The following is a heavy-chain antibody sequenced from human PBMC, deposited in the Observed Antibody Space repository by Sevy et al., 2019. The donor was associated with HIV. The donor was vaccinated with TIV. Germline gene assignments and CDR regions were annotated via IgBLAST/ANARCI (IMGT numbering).Heavy chain of an antibody. V-gene: IGHV1-18*04. J-gene: IGHJ4*02. CDR2: ISTYTGNT. CDR1: GYSFTTYG. CDR3: AGDSPFYYGAGSRVPLFDR. Sequence: ASVKVSCKASGYSFTTYGISWIRQAPGQGLEWMAWISTYTGNTNYTQNLQDRIILTTDTSTGTAYMELRGLGSDDTAVYFCAGDSPFYYGAGSRVPLFDRWGQGTLVTVSS. D-gene: IGHD3-10*01.